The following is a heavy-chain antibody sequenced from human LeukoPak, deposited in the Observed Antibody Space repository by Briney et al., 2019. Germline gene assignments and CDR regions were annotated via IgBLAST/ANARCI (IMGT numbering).Heavy chain of an antibody. CDR3: ARLTYDYVWGSYRYGPLDF. Sequence: PSETLSLTCTVSGGSISSYYWSWIRQPPGKGLEWIGYIYYSGSTNYNPSLKSRVTISVDTSKNQFSLKLSSVTAADTAVYYCARLTYDYVWGSYRYGPLDFWGQGTMVTVSS. J-gene: IGHJ3*01. D-gene: IGHD3-16*02. CDR2: IYYSGST. CDR1: GGSISSYY. V-gene: IGHV4-59*01.